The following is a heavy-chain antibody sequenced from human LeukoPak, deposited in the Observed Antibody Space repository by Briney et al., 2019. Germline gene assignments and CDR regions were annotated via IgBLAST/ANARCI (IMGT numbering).Heavy chain of an antibody. V-gene: IGHV3-30*02. J-gene: IGHJ3*02. D-gene: IGHD3-10*01. CDR1: GFTFSSYG. CDR3: AKAPPPGESTSFGAFDI. CDR2: IGYDGSNK. Sequence: TGGSLRLSCAASGFTFSSYGMHWVRQAPGKGLEWVAFIGYDGSNKYYADSVKGRFTISRDNSKNTLYLQMNSLRAEDTAVYYCAKAPPPGESTSFGAFDIWGQGTMVTVSS.